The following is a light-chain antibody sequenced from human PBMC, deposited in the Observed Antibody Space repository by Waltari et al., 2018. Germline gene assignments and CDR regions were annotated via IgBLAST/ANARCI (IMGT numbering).Light chain of an antibody. J-gene: IGLJ1*01. CDR1: SRDVGSYNL. V-gene: IGLV2-23*02. CDR3: CSHAGSSIYV. CDR2: EVT. Sequence: QSALTQPASVSGSPGQSITISCTGTSRDVGSYNLVSWYQQHPGKAPKLMIYEVTARPSGVSNRFSGSKSDNTASLTISGLQAEDEADYYCCSHAGSSIYVFGTGTKVTIL.